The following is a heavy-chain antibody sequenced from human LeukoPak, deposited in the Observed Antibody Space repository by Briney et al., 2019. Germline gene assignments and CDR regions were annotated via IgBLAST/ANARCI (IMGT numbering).Heavy chain of an antibody. V-gene: IGHV3-30-3*01. CDR2: ISYDGSNK. J-gene: IGHJ4*02. CDR1: GFTFSSYA. Sequence: GGSLRLSCAASGFTFSSYAMHWVRQAPGKGLEWVAVISYDGSNKYYADSVKGRFTISRDNSKNTLYLQMNSLRAGDTAVYYCARDLADPAGYWGQGTLVTVSS. CDR3: ARDLADPAGY.